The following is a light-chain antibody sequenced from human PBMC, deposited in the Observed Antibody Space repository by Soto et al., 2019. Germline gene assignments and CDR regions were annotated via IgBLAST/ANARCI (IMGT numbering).Light chain of an antibody. J-gene: IGLJ1*01. V-gene: IGLV2-14*03. Sequence: QSVLTQPASVSGSPGQSITISCTGTSSDVGGSNYVSWYQQHPGKAPKLMIYDVSNRPSGVSNRFSGSKSGNTASLTISRLQAEDEADYYCGSYTSTSTLYVFGTGTKLTVL. CDR2: DVS. CDR3: GSYTSTSTLYV. CDR1: SSDVGGSNY.